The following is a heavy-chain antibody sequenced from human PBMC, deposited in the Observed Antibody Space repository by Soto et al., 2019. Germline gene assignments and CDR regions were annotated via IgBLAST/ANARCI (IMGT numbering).Heavy chain of an antibody. CDR2: VKQSGST. Sequence: PSETLSLTCAVYGGSLSGNFWGWIRQPPGKGLEWIGEVKQSGSTNYNPSLKSRVTISVDTSKNQFSLKLSSVTAADTAVYYCARARTILYYFDYWDQGTLVTVSS. V-gene: IGHV4-34*01. J-gene: IGHJ4*02. CDR1: GGSLSGNF. D-gene: IGHD3-10*01. CDR3: ARARTILYYFDY.